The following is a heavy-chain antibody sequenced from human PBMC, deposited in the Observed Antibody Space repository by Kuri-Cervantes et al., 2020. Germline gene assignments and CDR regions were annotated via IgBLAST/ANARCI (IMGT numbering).Heavy chain of an antibody. CDR3: ARDRFSSGSWYAFDY. CDR2: INPSGGST. CDR1: GYTFTSYY. D-gene: IGHD6-13*01. V-gene: IGHV1-46*01. J-gene: IGHJ4*02. Sequence: ASVKVSCKASGYTFTSYYMHWVRQAPGQGLEWMGIINPSGGSTSYAQKFQGRVTMTRDTSISTAYMELSRLRSDDTAVYYCARDRFSSGSWYAFDYWGQGTLVTVSS.